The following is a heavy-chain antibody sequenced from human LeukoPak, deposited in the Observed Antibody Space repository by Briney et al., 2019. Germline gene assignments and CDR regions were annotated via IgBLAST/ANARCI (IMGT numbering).Heavy chain of an antibody. CDR1: GGTFSSYA. V-gene: IGHV1-69*01. CDR2: IIPIFGTA. CDR3: ARRTLERRAGSWFDP. Sequence: GSSVKVSCKASGGTFSSYAISWVRQAPGQGLEWMGGIIPIFGTANYAQKFQGRVTITADESTSTAYMELSSLRSEDTAVYFCARRTLERRAGSWFDPWGQGTLVTVSS. D-gene: IGHD3-3*01. J-gene: IGHJ5*02.